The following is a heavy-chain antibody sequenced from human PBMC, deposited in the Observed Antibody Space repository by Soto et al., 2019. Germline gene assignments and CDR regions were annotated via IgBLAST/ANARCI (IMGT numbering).Heavy chain of an antibody. V-gene: IGHV4-4*07. D-gene: IGHD6-6*01. CDR3: ARVRIAARTGAYGMDV. Sequence: SQTLSLTCAVSGGSISSYYWSWIPQPAGKGLEWIGRIYTSGSTNYNPSLKGRVTMSVDTSKNQFSLKLSSGTAEDTAVYYCARVRIAARTGAYGMDVWGQGTTVTVS. CDR1: GGSISSYY. CDR2: IYTSGST. J-gene: IGHJ6*02.